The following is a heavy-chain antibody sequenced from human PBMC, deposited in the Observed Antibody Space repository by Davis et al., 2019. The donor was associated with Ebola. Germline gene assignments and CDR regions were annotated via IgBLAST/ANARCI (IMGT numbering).Heavy chain of an antibody. CDR2: IHNDGRDA. J-gene: IGHJ4*02. CDR1: TFPFNNFG. V-gene: IGHV3-30*02. D-gene: IGHD7-27*01. Sequence: PGRSLSLSCTPSTFPFNNFGMHWIRQVPGTGLEWVAFIHNDGRDASYPDSVLGRFTISRDNSKGILFLQMNSLRPEDTGVYYCAKDFNWGSDYWDQGTPVIVSA. CDR3: AKDFNWGSDY.